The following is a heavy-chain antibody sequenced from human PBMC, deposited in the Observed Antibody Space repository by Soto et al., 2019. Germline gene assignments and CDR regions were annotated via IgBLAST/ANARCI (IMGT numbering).Heavy chain of an antibody. CDR2: INAGNGNT. D-gene: IGHD3-9*01. J-gene: IGHJ6*02. V-gene: IGHV1-3*01. Sequence: QVPLVQSGAEVKKPGASVKISCKASGYTFTNYAIHWVRQAPGQRLEWLGWINAGNGNTKDSQRLEGRVTITRDTSARTAYMELSSLRSEDTAVYYCTRGRYFDWPTWNYGMDVWGQGTTVTVSS. CDR3: TRGRYFDWPTWNYGMDV. CDR1: GYTFTNYA.